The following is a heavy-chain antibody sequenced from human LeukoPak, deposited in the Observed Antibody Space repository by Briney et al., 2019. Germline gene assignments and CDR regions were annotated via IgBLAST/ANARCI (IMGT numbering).Heavy chain of an antibody. CDR2: INHSGST. CDR1: GGSVSAYY. V-gene: IGHV4-34*01. Sequence: SETLSLTSAVYGGSVSAYYWTWIRQSPGKGLEWIGEINHSGSTDYNPSLKGRVTISVDTSKNQFSLKSISVTAADTAVYYCARGLRKRHFYYHGMDVWGQGTPVTVSS. D-gene: IGHD5-24*01. J-gene: IGHJ6*02. CDR3: ARGLRKRHFYYHGMDV.